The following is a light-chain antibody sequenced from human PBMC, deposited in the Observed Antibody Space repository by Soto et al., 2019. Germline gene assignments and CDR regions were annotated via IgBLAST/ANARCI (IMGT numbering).Light chain of an antibody. J-gene: IGKJ1*01. V-gene: IGKV1-5*03. CDR3: QQYNSYSWT. CDR2: KAS. CDR1: QSLSSW. Sequence: QLTQYPSTLSASVRDRVTNPFRASQSLSSWVAWYQQKPGKAPKLLIYKASTLNSGGPSRFSGSGSGTEFTLTISSLQPDDFATYYCQQYNSYSWTFGQGTKV.